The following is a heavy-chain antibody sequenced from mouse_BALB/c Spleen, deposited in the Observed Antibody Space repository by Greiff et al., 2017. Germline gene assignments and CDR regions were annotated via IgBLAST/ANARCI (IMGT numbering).Heavy chain of an antibody. CDR1: GFTFSSYG. J-gene: IGHJ4*01. CDR2: ISSGGSYT. V-gene: IGHV5-6*01. Sequence: EVHLVESGGDLVKPGGSLKLSCAASGFTFSSYGMSWVRQTPDKRLEWVATISSGGSYTYYPDSVKGRFTISRDNAKNTLYLQMSSLKSEDTAMYYCARQANWNVYYYAMDYWGQGTSVTVSS. D-gene: IGHD4-1*02. CDR3: ARQANWNVYYYAMDY.